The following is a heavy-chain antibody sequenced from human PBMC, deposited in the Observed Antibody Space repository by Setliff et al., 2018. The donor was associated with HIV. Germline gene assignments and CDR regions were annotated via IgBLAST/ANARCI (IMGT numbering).Heavy chain of an antibody. V-gene: IGHV4-39*07. CDR3: ARQGNIVVVTSFDY. Sequence: KPSETLSLTCTVSGVSTSSSNYYWGWIRQPPGKGLDWIGYISYTGRTYYNPSLKSRVTISVDTSKNQFSLRLNSVTAADTAVYYCARQGNIVVVTSFDYWGQGTLVTVSS. CDR1: GVSTSSSNYY. J-gene: IGHJ4*02. D-gene: IGHD2-21*02. CDR2: ISYTGRT.